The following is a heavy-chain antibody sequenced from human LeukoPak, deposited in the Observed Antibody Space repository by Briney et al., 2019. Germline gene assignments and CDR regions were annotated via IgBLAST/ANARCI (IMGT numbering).Heavy chain of an antibody. Sequence: GGSLRLSCVASGFTFSAHGIHWVRQAPGKGLDWVTFIRYEGHYKYYADSVTGRFTVSRDNSKNTVYLQMNNLMTEDTAVYYCAKTRGVEGAFDIWGQGTRVTVSS. D-gene: IGHD2-21*01. CDR2: IRYEGHYK. J-gene: IGHJ3*02. CDR3: AKTRGVEGAFDI. V-gene: IGHV3-30*02. CDR1: GFTFSAHG.